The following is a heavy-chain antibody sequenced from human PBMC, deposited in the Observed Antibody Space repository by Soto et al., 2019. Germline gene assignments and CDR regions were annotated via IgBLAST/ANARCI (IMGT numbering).Heavy chain of an antibody. D-gene: IGHD1-26*01. V-gene: IGHV3-21*01. CDR3: VREDGVVGASSAFDS. Sequence: PRLSCVASGFALTTYTMNWVRQGPGTGLEWVSSINGRSNYKYYSDSVKGRFTVSRDNAQNSLFLQMSRLGPEDTAVYYCVREDGVVGASSAFDSWGQGTLVTVSS. CDR1: GFALTTYT. CDR2: INGRSNYK. J-gene: IGHJ4*02.